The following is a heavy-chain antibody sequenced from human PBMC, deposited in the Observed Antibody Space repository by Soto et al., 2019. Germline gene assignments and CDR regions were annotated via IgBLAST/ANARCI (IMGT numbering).Heavy chain of an antibody. CDR1: GGSFSGYY. Sequence: PSETLSLTCAVYGGSFSGYYWSWIRQPPGKGLEWIGEINHSGSTNYNSSLKSRVTISVDTSKNQFSLNLSSVTAADTAVYYCARNAYGLFDYWGQGNLVTVSS. V-gene: IGHV4-34*01. CDR3: ARNAYGLFDY. D-gene: IGHD3-10*01. J-gene: IGHJ4*01. CDR2: INHSGST.